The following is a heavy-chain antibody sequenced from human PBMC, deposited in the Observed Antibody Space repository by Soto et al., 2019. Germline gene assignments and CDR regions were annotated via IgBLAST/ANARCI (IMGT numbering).Heavy chain of an antibody. CDR3: ARDEAFSAPYYLDY. Sequence: VQLVESGGGVVQPGRSLRLSCVASEFTFSSHLMHWVRQAPGKGLEWVAFISNDGDYKNYADSVKGRFTISRDNSKDTVYLEIHSLRPEDTALCHCARDEAFSAPYYLDYWGQGTLVIVS. CDR2: ISNDGDYK. V-gene: IGHV3-30*03. J-gene: IGHJ4*02. D-gene: IGHD1-26*01. CDR1: EFTFSSHL.